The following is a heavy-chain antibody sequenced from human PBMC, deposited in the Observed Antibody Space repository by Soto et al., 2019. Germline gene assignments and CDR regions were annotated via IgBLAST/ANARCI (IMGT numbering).Heavy chain of an antibody. CDR2: INHSGST. J-gene: IGHJ6*02. CDR1: GGSFSGYY. V-gene: IGHV4-34*01. Sequence: ASETLSLTCAVYGGSFSGYYWSWIRQPPGEGLEWIGEINHSGSTNYNPSLKSRVTISVDTSKNQFSLKLSSVTAADTAVYYCARGLKGRFLEWLLSGYYYGMDVWGQGTTVTVSS. CDR3: ARGLKGRFLEWLLSGYYYGMDV. D-gene: IGHD3-3*01.